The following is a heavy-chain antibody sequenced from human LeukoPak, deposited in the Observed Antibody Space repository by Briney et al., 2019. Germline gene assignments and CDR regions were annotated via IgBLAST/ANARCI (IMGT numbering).Heavy chain of an antibody. J-gene: IGHJ4*02. CDR3: ARDQAGSGHYADY. Sequence: GGSLRLSCAASGFTFSNYAMHWVRQAPGKGLEWLAYIRYDGSSEYYADFVKGRFTISRDNSKNTLYLQMNSLRAEDTAVYYCARDQAGSGHYADYWGQGTLVTVSS. CDR2: IRYDGSSE. D-gene: IGHD3-10*01. CDR1: GFTFSNYA. V-gene: IGHV3-30*02.